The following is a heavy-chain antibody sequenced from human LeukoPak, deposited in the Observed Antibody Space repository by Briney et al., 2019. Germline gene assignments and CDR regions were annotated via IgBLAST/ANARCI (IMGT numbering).Heavy chain of an antibody. D-gene: IGHD4-17*01. CDR2: MSPNSGNT. Sequence: ASVKVSCKASGYTFTNYDINWVRQATGQGLEWMGWMSPNSGNTGYAQKFQGRVTITRNTSISTAYMELSSLRSEDTAVYYCARGSRRRGDYGVYWGQGTLVTVSS. CDR3: ARGSRRRGDYGVY. V-gene: IGHV1-8*03. J-gene: IGHJ4*02. CDR1: GYTFTNYD.